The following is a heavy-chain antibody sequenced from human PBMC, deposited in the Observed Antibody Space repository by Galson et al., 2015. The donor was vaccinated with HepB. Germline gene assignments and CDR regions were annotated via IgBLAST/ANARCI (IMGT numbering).Heavy chain of an antibody. CDR3: ANNWGADN. V-gene: IGHV3-23*01. D-gene: IGHD7-27*01. J-gene: IGHJ4*02. Sequence: SLRLSCAASGFTFSNYAMTWVRQAPRKGLEWVSSISASTGNSYYADSVKGRFTISRDNSKNTLYLQMNSLRAEDTAIYYCANNWGADNWGQGTLVTVSS. CDR1: GFTFSNYA. CDR2: ISASTGNS.